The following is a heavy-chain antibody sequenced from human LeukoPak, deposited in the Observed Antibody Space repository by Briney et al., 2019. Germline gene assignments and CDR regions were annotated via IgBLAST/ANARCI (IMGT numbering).Heavy chain of an antibody. CDR3: ARSKPDDYGGFGP. V-gene: IGHV1-46*01. CDR1: GYTFTRYY. J-gene: IGHJ5*02. Sequence: GASVKVSCKASGYTFTRYYMHWVRQAPGQGLEWMGIINPSGGSTSYAQKFQGRVTMTRDMSTSTVYMELSSLRSEDTAVYYCARSKPDDYGGFGPWGQGTLVTVSS. D-gene: IGHD4-23*01. CDR2: INPSGGST.